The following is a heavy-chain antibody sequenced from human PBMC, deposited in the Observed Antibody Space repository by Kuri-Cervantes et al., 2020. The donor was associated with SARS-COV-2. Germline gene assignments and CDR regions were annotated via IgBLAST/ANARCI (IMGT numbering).Heavy chain of an antibody. J-gene: IGHJ4*02. D-gene: IGHD6-19*01. V-gene: IGHV1-69*13. CDR1: GGTFSSYA. Sequence: SVKVSCKASGGTFSSYAISWVRQAPGQGLEWMGGIIPIFGTADYAQKFQGRVTITADESTSTAYMELSSLRSEDTAVYYCARDQTRSGWTFLFDYWGQGTLVTVSS. CDR3: ARDQTRSGWTFLFDY. CDR2: IIPIFGTA.